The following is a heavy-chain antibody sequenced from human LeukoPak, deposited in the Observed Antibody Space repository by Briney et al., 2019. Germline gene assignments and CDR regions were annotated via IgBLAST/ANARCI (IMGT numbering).Heavy chain of an antibody. J-gene: IGHJ5*02. D-gene: IGHD6-13*01. V-gene: IGHV3-7*01. CDR3: ARDLARGIAAAGNWFDP. CDR2: IKQDGSEK. CDR1: GFTFSSYW. Sequence: GGSLRLSCAASGFTFSSYWMSWVRRAPGKGLEWVANIKQDGSEKYYVDSVKGRFTISRDNAKNSLYLQMNSLRAEDTAVYYCARDLARGIAAAGNWFDPWGQGTLVTVSS.